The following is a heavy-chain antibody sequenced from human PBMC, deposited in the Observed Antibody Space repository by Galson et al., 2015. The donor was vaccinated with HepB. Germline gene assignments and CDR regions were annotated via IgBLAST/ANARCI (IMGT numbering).Heavy chain of an antibody. CDR2: IWYDGSNE. CDR1: RFTFSSYA. CDR3: ARGAFYYDSSGKEGAFDI. J-gene: IGHJ3*02. D-gene: IGHD3-22*01. V-gene: IGHV3-33*01. Sequence: SLRLSCAASRFTFSSYAMHWVRQAPGKGLEWVAVIWYDGSNEYYADSVKGRFTISRDNSKNTLYLQVNSLRAEDTAVYYCARGAFYYDSSGKEGAFDIWGQGTMVTVSS.